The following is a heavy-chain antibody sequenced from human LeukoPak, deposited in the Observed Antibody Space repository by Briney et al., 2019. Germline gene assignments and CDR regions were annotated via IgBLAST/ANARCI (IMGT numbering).Heavy chain of an antibody. Sequence: SETLSLTCTVSGGSISSGDYYWSWIRQPPGKGLEWIGYIYYSGSTYYNPSLKSRVTISVDTSKNQFSLKLSSVTAADTAVYYCAREPTVLTGACDIWGQGTMVTVSS. CDR3: AREPTVLTGACDI. J-gene: IGHJ3*02. CDR1: GGSISSGDYY. D-gene: IGHD4-23*01. CDR2: IYYSGST. V-gene: IGHV4-30-4*08.